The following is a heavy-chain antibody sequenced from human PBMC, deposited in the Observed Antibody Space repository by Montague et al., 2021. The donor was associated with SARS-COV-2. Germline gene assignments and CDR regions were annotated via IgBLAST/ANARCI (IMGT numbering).Heavy chain of an antibody. CDR2: IYDSASS. Sequence: SETLSLTCTVSGGSISSSSYYWVWIRQAPGKGLVWIGSIYDSASSYYNPSLKSRVTISVDTTKNQFSLKLSSVTAADTAVYYCARDPSRQPLLYPVGDDYYGIDVWGQGTTVTVSS. CDR1: GGSISSSSYY. J-gene: IGHJ6*02. CDR3: ARDPSRQPLLYPVGDDYYGIDV. D-gene: IGHD2-2*02. V-gene: IGHV4-39*07.